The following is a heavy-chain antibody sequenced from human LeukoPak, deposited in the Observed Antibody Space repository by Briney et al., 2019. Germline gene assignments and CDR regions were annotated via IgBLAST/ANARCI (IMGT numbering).Heavy chain of an antibody. J-gene: IGHJ6*02. D-gene: IGHD6-13*01. V-gene: IGHV1-8*02. CDR2: MNPNSGNT. CDR1: GYTFTGYY. Sequence: GSVKVSCKASGYTFTGYYMHWVRQATGQGLEWMGWMNPNSGNTGYAQKFQGRVTMTRNTSISTAYMELSSLRSEDTAVYYCARGRSSSWYSYYYYGMDVWGQGTTVTVSS. CDR3: ARGRSSSWYSYYYYGMDV.